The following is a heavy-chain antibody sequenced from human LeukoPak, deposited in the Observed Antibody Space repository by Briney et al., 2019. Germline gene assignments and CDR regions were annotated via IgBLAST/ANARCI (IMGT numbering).Heavy chain of an antibody. CDR1: GYTFTRHY. Sequence: ASVKVSCKASGYTFTRHYMHWVRQAPGQGLEWMGVVNPGGSWTSYAQKFQGRVTMTRDMPTSTDYMELSSLRSEDTAVYYCARDNSVGDTAWWFDPWGQGTLVTVSS. J-gene: IGHJ5*02. D-gene: IGHD1-26*01. V-gene: IGHV1-46*01. CDR2: VNPGGSWT. CDR3: ARDNSVGDTAWWFDP.